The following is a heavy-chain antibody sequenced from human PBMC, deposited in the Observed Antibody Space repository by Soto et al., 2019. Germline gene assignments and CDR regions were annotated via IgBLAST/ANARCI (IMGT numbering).Heavy chain of an antibody. V-gene: IGHV1-69*01. CDR3: ARGWGYDSNDYYYAY. D-gene: IGHD3-22*01. CDR2: IIPIFGTA. CDR1: GGTFSTHA. J-gene: IGHJ4*02. Sequence: QVQLVQSGAEVRKPGSSVKVSCKASGGTFSTHAISWVRQAPGQGLEWMGGIIPIFGTANHAQKFQGRVTISADASTSTAYMELSSLRSEDTAIYYCARGWGYDSNDYYYAYWGQGTLVIVSS.